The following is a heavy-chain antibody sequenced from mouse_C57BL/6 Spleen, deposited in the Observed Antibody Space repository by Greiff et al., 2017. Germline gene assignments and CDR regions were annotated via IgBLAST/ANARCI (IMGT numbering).Heavy chain of an antibody. CDR2: IDPSDSYT. D-gene: IGHD2-5*01. Sequence: QVHVKQPGAELVKPGASVKLSCKASGYTFTSYWMQWVKQRPGQGLEWIGEIDPSDSYTNYNQKFKGKATLTVDTSSSTAYMQLSSLTSEDSAVYYCARKAYYSNGPLAYWGQGTLVTVSA. CDR3: ARKAYYSNGPLAY. J-gene: IGHJ3*01. V-gene: IGHV1-50*01. CDR1: GYTFTSYW.